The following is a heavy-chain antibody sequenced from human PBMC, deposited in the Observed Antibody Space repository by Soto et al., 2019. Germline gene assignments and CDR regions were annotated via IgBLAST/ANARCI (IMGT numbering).Heavy chain of an antibody. D-gene: IGHD3-22*01. Sequence: PGGSLRLSCEASGFTFSDYVMNWVRQGPGKGLEWVSYISSSGSTIYYADSVKGRFTISRDNAKNSLYLQMNSLRAEDTAVYYCARDYYDSSGYPDAFDIWGQGTMVTVSS. CDR1: GFTFSDYV. CDR2: ISSSGSTI. CDR3: ARDYYDSSGYPDAFDI. V-gene: IGHV3-48*03. J-gene: IGHJ3*02.